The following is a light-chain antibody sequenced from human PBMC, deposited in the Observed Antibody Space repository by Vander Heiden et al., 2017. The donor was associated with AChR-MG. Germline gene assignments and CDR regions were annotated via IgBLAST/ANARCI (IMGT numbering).Light chain of an antibody. CDR3: MQALQTPYT. CDR2: LGS. J-gene: IGKJ2*01. V-gene: IGKV2-28*01. CDR1: QSLLHSNGYNY. Sequence: DIVMTLSPLSLPVTPGEPASTSCRSSQSLLHSNGYNYLDWYLQKPGQSPQLLIYLGSNRASGVPDRFSGSGSGTDFTLKISRVEAEDVGVYYCMQALQTPYTFGQGTKLEIK.